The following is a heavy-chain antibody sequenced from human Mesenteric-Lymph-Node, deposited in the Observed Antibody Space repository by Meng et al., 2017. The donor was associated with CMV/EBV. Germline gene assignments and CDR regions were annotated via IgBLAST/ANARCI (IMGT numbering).Heavy chain of an antibody. CDR3: ARGGRDGYAIGVIDY. CDR1: GFIFSSYA. V-gene: IGHV3-30*04. D-gene: IGHD5-24*01. Sequence: GESLKISCAASGFIFSSYAIHWVRQAPGKGLEWVAVISYDGSNKYYADSVKGRFTISRDNSKNTVYLQMNSLRAEDTALYHCARGGRDGYAIGVIDYWGQGSLVTVSS. CDR2: ISYDGSNK. J-gene: IGHJ4*02.